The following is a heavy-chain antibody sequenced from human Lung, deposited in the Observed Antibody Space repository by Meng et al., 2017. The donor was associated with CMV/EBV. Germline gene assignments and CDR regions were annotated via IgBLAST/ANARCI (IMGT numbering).Heavy chain of an antibody. D-gene: IGHD2-2*02. CDR2: INPKSGGT. CDR1: RYTFSDYY. V-gene: IGHV1-2*02. Sequence: ASVKVSCKASRYTFSDYYMHWVRQAPGQGLEWMGWINPKSGGTNYAQTFQGRVTMTRDTSISTAYMELGSLRSDDTAVYYCARDFLGSCRSANCYTLTFDYWGQRTLVTVSS. CDR3: ARDFLGSCRSANCYTLTFDY. J-gene: IGHJ4*02.